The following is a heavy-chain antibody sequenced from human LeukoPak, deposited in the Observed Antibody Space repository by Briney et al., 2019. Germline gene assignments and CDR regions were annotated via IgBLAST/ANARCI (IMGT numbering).Heavy chain of an antibody. J-gene: IGHJ5*02. CDR2: IYPGDSRT. V-gene: IGHV5-51*01. D-gene: IGHD6-19*01. CDR1: GYTFTSYW. CDR3: ASSRAGTLKVHNWFDP. Sequence: GESLKISCKGSGYTFTSYWIGWVRQMPGKGLEWMGIIYPGDSRTRYSPSFEGHVTISVDRSITTAYLQWSSLKASDTAMYFCASSRAGTLKVHNWFDPWGQGSLVTVSS.